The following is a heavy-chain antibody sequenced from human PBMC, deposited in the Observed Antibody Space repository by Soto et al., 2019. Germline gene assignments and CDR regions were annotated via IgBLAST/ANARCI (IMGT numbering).Heavy chain of an antibody. V-gene: IGHV3-7*04. CDR3: ARAPGYGEFRGAFDI. Sequence: EVQLVESGGGLVQPGGSLRLSCAASGFTFSSYWMSWVRQAPGKGLEWVANIKQDGSEKYYVDSVKGRFTISRDKAKNSLYLQMNSLRAEDTAVYYCARAPGYGEFRGAFDIWGQGTMVTVSS. CDR2: IKQDGSEK. J-gene: IGHJ3*02. CDR1: GFTFSSYW. D-gene: IGHD4-17*01.